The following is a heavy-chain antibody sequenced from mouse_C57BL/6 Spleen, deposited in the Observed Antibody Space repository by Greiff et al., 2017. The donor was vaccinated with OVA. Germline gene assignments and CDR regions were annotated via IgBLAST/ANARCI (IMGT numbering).Heavy chain of an antibody. CDR3: ARYDSLYAMDY. D-gene: IGHD2-4*01. J-gene: IGHJ4*01. CDR1: GYTFTSYW. Sequence: QVQLQQSGAELVKPGASVKLSCKASGYTFTSYWMHWVKQRPGQGLEWIGMIHPNSGSTNYNEKFKSKATLTVDKSSSTAYMQLSSLTSEDSAVYYCARYDSLYAMDYWGQGTSVTVSS. CDR2: IHPNSGST. V-gene: IGHV1-64*01.